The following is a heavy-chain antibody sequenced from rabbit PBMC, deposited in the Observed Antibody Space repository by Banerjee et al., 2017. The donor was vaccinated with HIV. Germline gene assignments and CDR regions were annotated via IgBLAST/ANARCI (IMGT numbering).Heavy chain of an antibody. V-gene: IGHV1S47*01. CDR3: VRDTCHFNL. CDR2: IDPIFGST. CDR1: GFDFSNYG. Sequence: QEQLVESGGDLVQPGGSLKLSCKASGFDFSNYGVSWVRQAPGKGLEWIGNIDPIFGSTYTASWVNVRFTSSSHNAQNTLYLQLNSLTAAYTATYFCVRDTCHFNLWGPGTLVTVS. D-gene: IGHD8-1*01. J-gene: IGHJ4*01.